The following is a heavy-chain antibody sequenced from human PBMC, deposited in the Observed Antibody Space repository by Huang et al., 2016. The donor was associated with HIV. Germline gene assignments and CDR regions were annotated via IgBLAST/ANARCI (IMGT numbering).Heavy chain of an antibody. J-gene: IGHJ4*02. V-gene: IGHV1-3*01. CDR2: SNPGNGNT. CDR1: GYSFTTYA. D-gene: IGHD2-21*01. CDR3: AREFVIFGAPLWPAY. Sequence: QVQLVQSGAEVKKPGASVKVSCKASGYSFTTYALHWVRQAPGHRLEGMGGSNPGNGNTKYSQKCQGRVTITRDTSASTVYMEVSSLTFEDTAVYYCAREFVIFGAPLWPAYWGQGTLISVSS.